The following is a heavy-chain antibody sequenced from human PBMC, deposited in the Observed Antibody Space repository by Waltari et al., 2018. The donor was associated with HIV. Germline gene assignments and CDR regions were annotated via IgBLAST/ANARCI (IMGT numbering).Heavy chain of an antibody. J-gene: IGHJ4*02. D-gene: IGHD2-15*01. CDR3: ARTLLDCSGGTCYFDY. CDR2: INPNSGVT. CDR1: GYTFTGYY. V-gene: IGHV1-2*02. Sequence: VQLMQSGAEVKKPGESLKISCKASGYTFTGYYMHWVRQAPGQGLEWMGWINPNSGVTNYAPKLQGRVTMTRDTSISTAYMELGRLRSDDTAVYYCARTLLDCSGGTCYFDYWGQGTLVTVSS.